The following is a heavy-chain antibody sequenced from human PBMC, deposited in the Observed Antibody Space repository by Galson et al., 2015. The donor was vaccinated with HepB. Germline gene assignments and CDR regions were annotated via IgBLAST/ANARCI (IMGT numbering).Heavy chain of an antibody. CDR2: IYSGGST. CDR3: AKPLPYWYFDL. D-gene: IGHD2-21*02. V-gene: IGHV3-53*01. CDR1: GFTVSSNY. J-gene: IGHJ2*01. Sequence: SLRLSCAASGFTVSSNYMSWVRQAPGKGLEWVSVIYSGGSTYYADSVKGRFTISRDNSKNTLYLQMNSLRAEDTAIYYCAKPLPYWYFDLWGRGTLVTVSS.